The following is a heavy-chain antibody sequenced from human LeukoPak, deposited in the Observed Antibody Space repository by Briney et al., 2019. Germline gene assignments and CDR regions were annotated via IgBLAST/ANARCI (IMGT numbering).Heavy chain of an antibody. CDR2: IWYDGHNK. CDR1: GFTVSNTY. D-gene: IGHD6-13*01. Sequence: GESLRLSCAASGFTVSNTYMSWVRQAPGKGLEWVAVIWYDGHNKYYADSVKGRFTISRDNYTNTLYLQMIRLAGEDTAVYYCARGGISASATPPGYWGQGTLVTVSS. J-gene: IGHJ4*02. V-gene: IGHV3-33*08. CDR3: ARGGISASATPPGY.